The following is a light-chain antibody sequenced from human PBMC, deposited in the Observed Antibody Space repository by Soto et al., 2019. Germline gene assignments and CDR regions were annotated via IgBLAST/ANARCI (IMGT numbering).Light chain of an antibody. CDR3: QVWDSSSDQYV. J-gene: IGLJ1*01. V-gene: IGLV3-21*02. Sequence: SYELTQPPSVSVAPGQTARIACGGDKIGSKSVHWYQQKPGQAPVLVVYDDSDRPSGIPERFSGSNSGNTATLTISRVEAGDEADYYCQVWDSSSDQYVFGTGTKVTVL. CDR1: KIGSKS. CDR2: DDS.